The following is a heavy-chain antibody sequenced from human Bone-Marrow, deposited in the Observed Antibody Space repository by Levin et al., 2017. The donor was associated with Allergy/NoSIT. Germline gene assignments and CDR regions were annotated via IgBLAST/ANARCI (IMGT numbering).Heavy chain of an antibody. CDR2: IYYSGTT. CDR1: GGSIPSGAYH. Sequence: SQTLSLTCTVSGGSIPSGAYHWSWIRQHPGKGLEWIGHIYYSGTTYYNLSLKSRVSMSVETSKNQFSLKLSSVTAADTAVYYCARLSSIFGVVSHAFDIWGRGTMVTVSS. D-gene: IGHD3-3*01. V-gene: IGHV4-31*03. J-gene: IGHJ3*02. CDR3: ARLSSIFGVVSHAFDI.